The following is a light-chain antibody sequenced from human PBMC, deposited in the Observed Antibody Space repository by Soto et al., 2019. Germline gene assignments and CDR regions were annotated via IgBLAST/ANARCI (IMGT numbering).Light chain of an antibody. CDR2: TNN. CDR3: AAWDDSLGGSYV. V-gene: IGLV1-44*01. Sequence: QSVLTQSPSASGTPGQRVTISCSGGSSNIGSNTVNWYQQFPGTAPKLLIYTNNQRPSGVPDRFSGSQSGTSASLAISGLQSEDEADYYCAAWDDSLGGSYVFGTGTKLTVL. J-gene: IGLJ1*01. CDR1: SSNIGSNT.